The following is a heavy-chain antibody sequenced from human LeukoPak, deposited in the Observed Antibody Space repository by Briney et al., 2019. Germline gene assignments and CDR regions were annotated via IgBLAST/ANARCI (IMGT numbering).Heavy chain of an antibody. D-gene: IGHD5-12*01. Sequence: PSETLSLTCTVSGASISSYYWSWIRQPPGKGLEWIGYIYYSGSTNYNPSLKSRVTISVDTSKNQFSLKLSSVTAADTAVYYRARAGEMATIVFDYWGQGTLVTVSS. CDR2: IYYSGST. V-gene: IGHV4-59*01. J-gene: IGHJ4*02. CDR3: ARAGEMATIVFDY. CDR1: GASISSYY.